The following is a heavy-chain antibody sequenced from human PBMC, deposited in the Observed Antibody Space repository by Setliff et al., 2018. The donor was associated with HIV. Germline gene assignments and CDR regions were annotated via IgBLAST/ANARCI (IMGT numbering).Heavy chain of an antibody. CDR3: ATRPRIAARPFDY. CDR2: INHSGST. Sequence: ASETLSLTCAVYGGSFSGYDWSWIRQPPGKGLEWIGEINHSGSTNYNPSLKSRVTISVDTSKNQFSLKLYSVTAADTSVYYCATRPRIAARPFDYWGQGMLVTVSS. J-gene: IGHJ4*02. V-gene: IGHV4-34*01. D-gene: IGHD6-6*01. CDR1: GGSFSGYD.